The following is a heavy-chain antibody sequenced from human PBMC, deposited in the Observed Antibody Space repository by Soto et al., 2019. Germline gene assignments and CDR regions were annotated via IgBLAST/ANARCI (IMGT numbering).Heavy chain of an antibody. D-gene: IGHD1-26*01. Sequence: GGSLRVSCEASGFTFSIYSMNWVRQAPGKGLEWVSSISSSSSYIYYADSVKGRFTISRDNAKNSLYLQMNSLRAEDTAVYYCARMGPTTGYWGQGTLVTVSS. J-gene: IGHJ4*02. CDR1: GFTFSIYS. CDR3: ARMGPTTGY. V-gene: IGHV3-21*01. CDR2: ISSSSSYI.